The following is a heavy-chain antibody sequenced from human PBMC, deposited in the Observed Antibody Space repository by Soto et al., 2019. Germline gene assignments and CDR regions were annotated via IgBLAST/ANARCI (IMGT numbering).Heavy chain of an antibody. CDR3: RSSSRYSTDV. V-gene: IGHV4-39*01. D-gene: IGHD6-13*01. CDR1: GGSITSSFY. Sequence: QLQLQESGPGLVKPSETLSLSCTVSGGSITSSFYWGWIRQPPGKGLEWIGSIYGTGKTYYNPSLKGRVTISADPSKNQFSLNLIYVTAADTAVYYCRSSSRYSTDVWGQGATVTVSS. CDR2: IYGTGKT. J-gene: IGHJ6*02.